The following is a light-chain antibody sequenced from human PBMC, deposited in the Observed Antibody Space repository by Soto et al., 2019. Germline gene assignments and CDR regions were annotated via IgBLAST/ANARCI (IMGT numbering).Light chain of an antibody. CDR2: EVS. J-gene: IGLJ1*01. CDR1: SSDVGGYKY. V-gene: IGLV2-14*01. Sequence: QSVLTQPASVSASPGQSITISCTGTSSDVGGYKYVSWYQQHPGKAPKFMIYEVSNRPSGVSNRFSGSKSGNTASLTISGLQAEDEADYYCSSYTSSNTLVFGTGTKLTVL. CDR3: SSYTSSNTLV.